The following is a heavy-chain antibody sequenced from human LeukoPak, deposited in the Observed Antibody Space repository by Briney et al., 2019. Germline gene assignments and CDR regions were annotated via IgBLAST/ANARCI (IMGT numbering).Heavy chain of an antibody. CDR2: INPNSGGT. D-gene: IGHD2-2*01. V-gene: IGHV1-2*02. CDR3: ARGIVVVPADYYYYGTDV. CDR1: GYTFTGYY. J-gene: IGHJ6*02. Sequence: ASVKVSCKAFGYTFTGYYMHWVRQAPGQGLEWMGWINPNSGGTNYAQKFQGRVTMTRDTSISTAYMELSRLRSDDTAVYYCARGIVVVPADYYYYGTDVWGQGTTVTVSS.